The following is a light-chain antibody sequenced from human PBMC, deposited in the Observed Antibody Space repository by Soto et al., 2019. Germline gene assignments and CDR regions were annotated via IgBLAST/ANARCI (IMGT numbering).Light chain of an antibody. J-gene: IGKJ1*01. CDR2: DTS. V-gene: IGKV3-11*01. CDR3: QQRSTWPRWT. Sequence: ESVLTQSPATLSSSPGERATLSCRASQSISSYFAWYQQKPGQAPRLLIYDTSTRATGIPARFSGSGSGTDLTLTISSLEPEDFAVYYCQQRSTWPRWTFGQGNKGEIK. CDR1: QSISSY.